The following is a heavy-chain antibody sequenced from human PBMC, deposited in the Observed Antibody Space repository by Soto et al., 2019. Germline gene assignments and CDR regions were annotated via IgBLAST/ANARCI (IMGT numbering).Heavy chain of an antibody. CDR3: ERSEWLYLAAWFDT. D-gene: IGHD3-3*01. CDR2: IYPDDSDT. CDR1: GYSFTNYW. Sequence: GESLKISCKGSGYSFTNYWIGWVRQMPGKGLEWMGMIYPDDSDTKYSPSFQGQVTFSADKSINTAYLQWSSLKASDTAIYYCERSEWLYLAAWFDTWGQGTLVTVSS. V-gene: IGHV5-51*01. J-gene: IGHJ5*02.